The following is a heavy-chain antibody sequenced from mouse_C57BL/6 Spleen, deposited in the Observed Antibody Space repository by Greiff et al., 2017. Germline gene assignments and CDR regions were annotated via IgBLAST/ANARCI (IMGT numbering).Heavy chain of an antibody. CDR3: ARQRAY. CDR1: GFTFSDSW. J-gene: IGHJ2*01. V-gene: IGHV6-6*01. CDR2: IRNKANNHAT. Sequence: EVKVEESGGGLVQPGGSMKLSCAASGFTFSDSWMDWVRQSPEKGLEWVAEIRNKANNHATYYVEAVKGRFTISRADSKSSVYLQMDSLRAEDSGIYYSARQRAYWGQGTTLTVSS.